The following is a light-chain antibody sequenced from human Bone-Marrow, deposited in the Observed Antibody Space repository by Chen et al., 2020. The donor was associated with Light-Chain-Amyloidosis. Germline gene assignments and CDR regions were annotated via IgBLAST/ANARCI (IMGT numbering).Light chain of an antibody. Sequence: DIQMTQSPSNLSASVGDRVTITCRASQTVTDWLAWYQQKPGKVPKLLIYKVSTLESGVPSRFSGSGSGTEFYLTISSLQPDDFATYYCQQYNSYASVGQGTKLEIK. V-gene: IGKV1-5*03. CDR3: QQYNSYAS. J-gene: IGKJ2*03. CDR2: KVS. CDR1: QTVTDW.